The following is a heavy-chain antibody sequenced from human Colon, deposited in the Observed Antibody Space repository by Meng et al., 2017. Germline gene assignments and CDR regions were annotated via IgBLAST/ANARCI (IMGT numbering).Heavy chain of an antibody. J-gene: IGHJ4*02. Sequence: PRQHSGIGLVNPSQRLSLSCPISADMVSLNRAVWNCISQYTAVGLEWLVSTYYSSKWNNDYDVSVKGRITIHADTSTHQVSLQLTSVTPEDTAVYYCARGFLVRGFDSWGQGTLVTVSS. V-gene: IGHV6-1*01. CDR1: ADMVSLNRAV. CDR3: ARGFLVRGFDS. CDR2: TYYSSKWNN. D-gene: IGHD3-3*01.